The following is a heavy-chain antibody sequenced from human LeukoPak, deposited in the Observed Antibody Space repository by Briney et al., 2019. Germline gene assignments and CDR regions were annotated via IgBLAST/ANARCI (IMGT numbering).Heavy chain of an antibody. Sequence: PVKVSCKASGGTFSSYTISWVRQAPGQGLEWMGRIIPILGIANYAQKFQGRVTITADKSTSTAYMELSSLRSEDTAVYYCARDLGGVAAAGSPAGGWGQGTLVTVSS. V-gene: IGHV1-69*04. CDR2: IIPILGIA. CDR1: GGTFSSYT. D-gene: IGHD6-13*01. J-gene: IGHJ4*02. CDR3: ARDLGGVAAAGSPAGG.